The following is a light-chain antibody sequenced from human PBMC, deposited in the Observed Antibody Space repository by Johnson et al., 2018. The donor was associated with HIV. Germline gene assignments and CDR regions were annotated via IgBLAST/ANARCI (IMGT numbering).Light chain of an antibody. J-gene: IGLJ1*01. V-gene: IGLV1-51*02. CDR1: SSNIGNNY. Sequence: QSVLTQPPSVSAAPGQKVTISCSGSSSNIGNNYVSWYQQFPGTAPKLLIYENNKRPSGIPDRFSGSKSGTSATLVITGLQTGDEADYYCGTWDSSLSAYVFGTGTKVTAL. CDR2: ENN. CDR3: GTWDSSLSAYV.